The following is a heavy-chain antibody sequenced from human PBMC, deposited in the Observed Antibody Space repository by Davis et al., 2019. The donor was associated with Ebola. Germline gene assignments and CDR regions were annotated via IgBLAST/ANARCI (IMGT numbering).Heavy chain of an antibody. CDR2: INAGNGNT. J-gene: IGHJ4*02. D-gene: IGHD3-10*01. V-gene: IGHV1-3*01. Sequence: ASVKVSCKASGGTFSSYTISWVRQAPGQRLEWMGWINAGNGNTKYSQKFQGRVTITRDTSASTAYMELSSLRSEDTAVYYCARGPLYYYGSGTGDYWGQGTLVTVSS. CDR1: GGTFSSYT. CDR3: ARGPLYYYGSGTGDY.